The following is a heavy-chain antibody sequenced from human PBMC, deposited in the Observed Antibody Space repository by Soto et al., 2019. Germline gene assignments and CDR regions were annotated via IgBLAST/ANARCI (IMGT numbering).Heavy chain of an antibody. Sequence: GGSLRLSCAASGFTFSSYAMSWVRQAPGKGLEWVSAISGSGGSTYYADSVKGRFTISRDNSKNTLYLQMNSLRAEDTAVYYCAKSKLEDYDFWSGYYYYYYYGMDVWGQGTTVTVSS. V-gene: IGHV3-23*01. J-gene: IGHJ6*02. CDR2: ISGSGGST. D-gene: IGHD3-3*01. CDR1: GFTFSSYA. CDR3: AKSKLEDYDFWSGYYYYYYYGMDV.